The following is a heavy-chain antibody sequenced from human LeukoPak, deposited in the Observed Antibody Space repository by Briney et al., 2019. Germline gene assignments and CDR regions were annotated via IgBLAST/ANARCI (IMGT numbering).Heavy chain of an antibody. CDR2: INPNSGGT. V-gene: IGHV1-2*02. CDR3: ARDRVSGSPDYYYYYMDV. J-gene: IGHJ6*03. CDR1: GYTFTIYY. Sequence: ASVKVSCKAPGYTFTIYYMHWVRQAPGQGLEWMGWINPNSGGTNYAQKLQGRVTMTRDTSISTAYMELSRLRSDDTAVYYCARDRVSGSPDYYYYYMDVWGKGTTVTVSS. D-gene: IGHD1-26*01.